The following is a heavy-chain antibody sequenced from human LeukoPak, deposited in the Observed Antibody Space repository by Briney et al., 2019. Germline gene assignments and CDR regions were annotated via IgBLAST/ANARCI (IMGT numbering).Heavy chain of an antibody. CDR3: ARVGYSGSGNYYNDRGSFDY. CDR1: GGFFSSSCYY. V-gene: IGHV4-39*07. D-gene: IGHD3-10*01. CDR2: IYYSGST. J-gene: IGHJ4*02. Sequence: LETLSLSCAVYGGFFSSSCYYWGRIRQPPGKGLKWIGSIYYSGSTYYNPSLKSRVTISVDTSKNQCSLKQSSVTAADTAVYYCARVGYSGSGNYYNDRGSFDYWGQGTLVTVSS.